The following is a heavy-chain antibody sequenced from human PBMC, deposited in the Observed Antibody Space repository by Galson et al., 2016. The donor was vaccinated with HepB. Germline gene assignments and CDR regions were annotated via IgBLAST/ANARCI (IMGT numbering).Heavy chain of an antibody. CDR2: ISFDGTEK. J-gene: IGHJ6*02. V-gene: IGHV3-30*04. CDR1: GFTFSDNA. Sequence: SLRLSCADSGFTFSDNAMHWVRQAPGKGLEWVALISFDGTEKYYADSVRGRFTISRDNSKNTLYLQMNSLRADDTAVYYCARDRGDYVWGSSRLVTAYYYGVDVWGQGTTVTVSS. CDR3: ARDRGDYVWGSSRLVTAYYYGVDV. D-gene: IGHD3-16*02.